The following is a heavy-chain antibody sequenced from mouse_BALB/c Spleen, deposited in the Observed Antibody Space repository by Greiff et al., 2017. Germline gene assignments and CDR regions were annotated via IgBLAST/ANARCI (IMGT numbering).Heavy chain of an antibody. CDR1: GFTFSSYA. Sequence: EVMLVESGGGLVKPGGSLKLSCAASGFTFSSYAMSWVRQTPEKRLEWVASISSGGSTYYPDSVKGRFTISRDNARNILYLQMSSLRSEDTAMYYCAREDDYDGRGYAMDYWGQGTSVTVSS. D-gene: IGHD2-4*01. V-gene: IGHV5-6-5*01. J-gene: IGHJ4*01. CDR2: ISSGGST. CDR3: AREDDYDGRGYAMDY.